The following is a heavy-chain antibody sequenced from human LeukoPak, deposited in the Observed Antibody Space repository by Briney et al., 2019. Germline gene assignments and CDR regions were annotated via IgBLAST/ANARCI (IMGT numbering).Heavy chain of an antibody. CDR1: GFTFNNYA. CDR2: ISGSGGST. Sequence: PGGSLRLSCAASGFTFNNYAMSWVRQAPGKGLEWVSAISGSGGSTYYAGSVKGRFTISRDNSKNTLYLQMDSLRAEDTAVYYCAKDYYDFWSGNHKGYFDYWGQGTLVTVSS. D-gene: IGHD3-3*01. CDR3: AKDYYDFWSGNHKGYFDY. V-gene: IGHV3-23*01. J-gene: IGHJ4*02.